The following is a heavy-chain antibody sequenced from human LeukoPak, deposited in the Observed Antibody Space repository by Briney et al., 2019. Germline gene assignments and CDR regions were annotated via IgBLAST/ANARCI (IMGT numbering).Heavy chain of an antibody. CDR1: GGSISSYY. D-gene: IGHD4-17*01. J-gene: IGHJ6*02. Sequence: SETLSLTCTVSGGSISSYYWSWIRQPPGKGLEWIGEIYHSGSTNYNPSLKSRVTISVDKSKNQFSLKLSSVTAADTAVYYCARGGVDYGDYEESLYYYGMDVWGQGTTVTVSS. CDR3: ARGGVDYGDYEESLYYYGMDV. V-gene: IGHV4-59*12. CDR2: IYHSGST.